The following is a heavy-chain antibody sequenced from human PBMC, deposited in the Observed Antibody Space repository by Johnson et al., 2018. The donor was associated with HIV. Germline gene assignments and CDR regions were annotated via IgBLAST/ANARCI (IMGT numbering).Heavy chain of an antibody. CDR3: AREGPSERAGFDI. Sequence: VQLVESGGGLVQPGGSLRLSCAASGFTFSSYDMHWVRQATGKGLEWVSAIGTAGDTYYPGSVKGRFTISRDNARNTLYLQMNSLRADDTAVYYCAREGPSERAGFDIWGQGTMVTVSS. J-gene: IGHJ3*02. CDR1: GFTFSSYD. V-gene: IGHV3-13*01. CDR2: IGTAGDT.